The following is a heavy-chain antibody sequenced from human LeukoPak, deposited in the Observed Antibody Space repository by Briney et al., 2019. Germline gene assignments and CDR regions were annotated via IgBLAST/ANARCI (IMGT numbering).Heavy chain of an antibody. D-gene: IGHD4-17*01. V-gene: IGHV3-23*01. Sequence: GGSLRLSCAASGFTFSSYAMSWVRQAPGKGLEWVSAISGSGGRTYYADSVKGRFTISRDNAKNTLYLQMNSLRDEDAAVYYCAIYGDYERGLNDYWGQGILVTVSS. CDR2: ISGSGGRT. CDR1: GFTFSSYA. CDR3: AIYGDYERGLNDY. J-gene: IGHJ4*02.